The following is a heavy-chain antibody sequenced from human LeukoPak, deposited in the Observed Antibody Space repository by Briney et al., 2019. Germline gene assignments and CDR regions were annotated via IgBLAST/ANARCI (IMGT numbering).Heavy chain of an antibody. J-gene: IGHJ4*02. D-gene: IGHD6-19*01. CDR1: GLTLSTYS. V-gene: IGHV3-48*04. CDR2: ISSSSSTI. CDR3: ARVGGYSSGWSGFLDY. Sequence: GGSLRLSCAASGLTLSTYSMNWVRQAPGNGLEWVSYISSSSSTIYYADSVKGRFTISRDNAKNSLYLQMNSLRAEDTAVYYCARVGGYSSGWSGFLDYWGQGTLVTVSS.